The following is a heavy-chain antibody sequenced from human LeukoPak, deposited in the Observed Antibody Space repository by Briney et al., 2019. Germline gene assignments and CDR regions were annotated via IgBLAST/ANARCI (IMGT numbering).Heavy chain of an antibody. CDR1: DGSILDSTYY. CDR2: IFYTGNT. D-gene: IGHD3-22*01. V-gene: IGHV4-39*01. J-gene: IGHJ5*02. CDR3: ARQSSGYYYGWFDP. Sequence: PSETLSLTCTVSDGSILDSTYYWAWIRQPPGKGLEWIATIFYTGNTHCNPSLKSRVTMSVDTVKNQFSLNLNSVTAADTAVYYCARQSSGYYYGWFDPWGQGTPVTVSS.